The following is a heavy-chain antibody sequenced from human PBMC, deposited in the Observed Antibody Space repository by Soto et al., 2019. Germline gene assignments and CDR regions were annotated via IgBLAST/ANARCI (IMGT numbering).Heavy chain of an antibody. D-gene: IGHD1-1*01. Sequence: ASVKVSCKASGYTFSDYYIHWVRQAPGQGLEWMGWINPNSGGTKYAPKFQGGVTMTRDTSIATAYMELSRLRSGDTAVYYCAREPATAKPEGVDLWGQGTMLTVSS. CDR2: INPNSGGT. CDR1: GYTFSDYY. V-gene: IGHV1-2*02. J-gene: IGHJ4*02. CDR3: AREPATAKPEGVDL.